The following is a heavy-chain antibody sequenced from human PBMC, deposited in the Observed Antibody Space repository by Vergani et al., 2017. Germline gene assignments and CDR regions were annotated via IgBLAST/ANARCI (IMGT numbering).Heavy chain of an antibody. CDR3: ARDRDLSTIDY. D-gene: IGHD3-16*02. V-gene: IGHV4-30-4*08. CDR2: IYHSGSP. CDR1: GVSINDSDSY. J-gene: IGHJ4*02. Sequence: QVQLQESGPGVVKPSQTLSLTCTVSGVSINDSDSYWTWIRQSPGKGLEWIGYIYHSGSPFYNPSLQSRFTISIDTSRNRFSLRLPSVTAADTAVYFSARDRDLSTIDYWGQGTLVTVSS.